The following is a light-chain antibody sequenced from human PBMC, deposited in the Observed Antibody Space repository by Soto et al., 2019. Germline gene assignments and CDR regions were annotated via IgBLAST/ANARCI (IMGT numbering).Light chain of an antibody. J-gene: IGKJ1*01. CDR2: GAS. V-gene: IGKV3-15*01. CDR1: QSVSNN. Sequence: EIVMTQSPATLSVSPGERVTLSCRARQSVSNNLAWFQQKPGQAPRLLIYGASTRATGIPARFSGSGSGTEFTLTISSLQSEDFAVYYCQQCNNWPLTFGQGTKVEI. CDR3: QQCNNWPLT.